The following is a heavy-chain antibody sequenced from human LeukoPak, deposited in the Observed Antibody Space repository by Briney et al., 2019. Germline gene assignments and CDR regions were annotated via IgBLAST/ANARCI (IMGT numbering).Heavy chain of an antibody. CDR1: GLTFSSYW. J-gene: IGHJ4*02. CDR2: INGDGIST. CDR3: ATNTLGGSDY. D-gene: IGHD3-10*01. Sequence: GGSLRLSCAASGLTFSSYWMHWVRPAPGKGLVWVSRINGDGISTSYADSVKGRFTISRDNAKNTLYLQMTSLRAEDTAVYYCATNTLGGSDYWGQGTLVTVSS. V-gene: IGHV3-74*01.